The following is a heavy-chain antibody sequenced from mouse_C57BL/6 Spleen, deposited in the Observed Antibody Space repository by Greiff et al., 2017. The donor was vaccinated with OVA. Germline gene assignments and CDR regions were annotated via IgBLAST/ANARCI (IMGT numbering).Heavy chain of an antibody. V-gene: IGHV5-16*01. Sequence: EVMLVESEGGLVQPGSSMKLSCTASGFTFSDYYMAWVRQVPEKGLEWVANINYDGSSPYYLDSLKSRFFISRDNAKNILYLQMSSLKSEDTATYYCARDRVYYDYDDYYAMDYWGQGTSVTVSS. CDR1: GFTFSDYY. D-gene: IGHD2-4*01. CDR2: INYDGSSP. J-gene: IGHJ4*01. CDR3: ARDRVYYDYDDYYAMDY.